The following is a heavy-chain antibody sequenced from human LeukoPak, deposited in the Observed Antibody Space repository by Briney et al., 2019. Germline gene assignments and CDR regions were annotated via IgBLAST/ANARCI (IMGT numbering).Heavy chain of an antibody. CDR3: ARTRYYDFWSGYLTPSYYYYGMDV. V-gene: IGHV1-2*02. J-gene: IGHJ6*02. CDR1: GYTFTGYY. Sequence: ASVKVSCKASGYTFTGYYMHWVRQAPGQGLEWMGWINPNSGGTNYAQKFQGRVTMTRDTSISTAYMELSRLRSDDTAVYYCARTRYYDFWSGYLTPSYYYYGMDVWGQGTTVTVSS. CDR2: INPNSGGT. D-gene: IGHD3-3*01.